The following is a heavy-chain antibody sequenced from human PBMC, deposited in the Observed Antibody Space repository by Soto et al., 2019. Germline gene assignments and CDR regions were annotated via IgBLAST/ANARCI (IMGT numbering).Heavy chain of an antibody. CDR2: INTGNGNT. V-gene: IGHV1-3*04. D-gene: IGHD6-6*01. Sequence: SVRGSCASSVSAGTSVTRQWGRETPGQRLEWMEWINTGNGNTQFSLKFQGRVTIKRDTSATTAYIELTSLRSEETAVYQCVKASLMSTLDDWGQGTLVTVSS. J-gene: IGHJ4*02. CDR3: VKASLMSTLDD. CDR1: VSAGTSVT.